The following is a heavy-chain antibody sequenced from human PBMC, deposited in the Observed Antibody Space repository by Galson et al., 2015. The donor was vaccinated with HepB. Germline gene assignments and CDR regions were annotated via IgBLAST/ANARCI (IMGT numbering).Heavy chain of an antibody. CDR3: ARELTYYDFWIGYYTAFRATNGMDV. CDR1: GFTFSSYS. V-gene: IGHV3-21*04. CDR2: ISSSSSYI. Sequence: SLRLSCAASGFTFSSYSMNWVRQAPGKGLEWVSSISSSSSYIYYADSVKGRFTISRDNAKNSLYLQMNSLRAEDTAVYYCARELTYYDFWIGYYTAFRATNGMDVWGQGTTVTVSS. D-gene: IGHD3-3*01. J-gene: IGHJ6*02.